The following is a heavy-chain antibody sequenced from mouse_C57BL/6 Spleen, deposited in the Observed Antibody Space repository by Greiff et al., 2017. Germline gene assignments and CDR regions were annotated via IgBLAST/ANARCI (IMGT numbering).Heavy chain of an antibody. Sequence: QVQLQQSGAELVRPGASVTLSCKASGYTFTDYEMHWVKQTPVHGLEWIGAIDPETGGTAYNQKFKGTAILTADKSSSTAYMELRSLTSEDSAVYYCTRRGYYGNFYFDYWGQGTTLTVSS. D-gene: IGHD2-1*01. CDR2: IDPETGGT. CDR1: GYTFTDYE. V-gene: IGHV1-15*01. J-gene: IGHJ2*01. CDR3: TRRGYYGNFYFDY.